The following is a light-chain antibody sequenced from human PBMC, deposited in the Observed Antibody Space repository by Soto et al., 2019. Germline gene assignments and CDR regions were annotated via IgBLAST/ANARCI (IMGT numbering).Light chain of an antibody. V-gene: IGLV2-14*01. CDR1: SSDVGAYNS. Sequence: QSALTQPASLSGSPGQSVTISCTGTSSDVGAYNSVSWYQQHPGKAPKLMIYEVKNRPSGVSNRFSGSKSGNTASLTISGLQAEDEADYYCSSFTTTSTYVLGAGTKLTVL. CDR2: EVK. CDR3: SSFTTTSTYV. J-gene: IGLJ1*01.